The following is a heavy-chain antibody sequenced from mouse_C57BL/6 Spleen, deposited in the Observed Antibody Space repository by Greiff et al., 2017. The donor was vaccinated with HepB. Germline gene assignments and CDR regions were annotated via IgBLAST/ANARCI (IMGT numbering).Heavy chain of an antibody. CDR2: INPNNGGT. Sequence: VQLQQPGAELVKPGASVKMSCKASGYTFTDYNMHWVKQSHGKSLEWIGYINPNNGGTSYNQKFKGKATLTVNKSSSTAYMELRSLTSEDSAVYYCARDLYYAMDYWGQGTSVTVSS. CDR3: ARDLYYAMDY. V-gene: IGHV1-22*01. CDR1: GYTFTDYN. J-gene: IGHJ4*01.